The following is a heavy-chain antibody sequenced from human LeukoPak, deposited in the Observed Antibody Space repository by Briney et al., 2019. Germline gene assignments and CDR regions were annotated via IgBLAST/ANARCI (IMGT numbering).Heavy chain of an antibody. Sequence: SETLSLTCTVSGGSISSYYWSWIRRPPGKGLEWIGYIYYSGSTNYNPSLKSRVTISVDTSKNQFSLKLSSVTAADTAVYYCARAVAVRWFDPWGQGTLVTVSS. CDR2: IYYSGST. V-gene: IGHV4-59*01. CDR1: GGSISSYY. CDR3: ARAVAVRWFDP. D-gene: IGHD3-10*01. J-gene: IGHJ5*02.